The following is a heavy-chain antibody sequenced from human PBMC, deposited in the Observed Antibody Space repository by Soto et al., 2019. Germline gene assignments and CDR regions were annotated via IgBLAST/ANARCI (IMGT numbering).Heavy chain of an antibody. CDR3: ARRPYDTRGYFKV. J-gene: IGHJ1*01. D-gene: IGHD3-22*01. CDR1: GGSISGYY. Sequence: QVQLQESGPGLVKPSETLSLTCSVSGGSISGYYWSWIRQSPGKGLEWIGYVYHIGGSTNYNPSLRSRVTISADTATNQFSLKLTSVTAADTAVYFCARRPYDTRGYFKVWGKGFLVTVSS. CDR2: VYHIGGST. V-gene: IGHV4-59*08.